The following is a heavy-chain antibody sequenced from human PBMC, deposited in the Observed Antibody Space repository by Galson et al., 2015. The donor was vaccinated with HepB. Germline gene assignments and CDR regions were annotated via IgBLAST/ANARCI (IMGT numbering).Heavy chain of an antibody. Sequence: SVKVSCKASGYTFSGYYIHWVRQAPGQGLEWMGRINPNSGGTNYAQKFQGRIMMTRDTSTSTVYMELRRLRSDDTVVYYCAREAAVLRYCSIPNCHLHFDFWGQGTPVTVSS. CDR2: INPNSGGT. J-gene: IGHJ5*01. V-gene: IGHV1-2*05. CDR1: GYTFSGYY. CDR3: AREAAVLRYCSIPNCHLHFDF. D-gene: IGHD2-2*01.